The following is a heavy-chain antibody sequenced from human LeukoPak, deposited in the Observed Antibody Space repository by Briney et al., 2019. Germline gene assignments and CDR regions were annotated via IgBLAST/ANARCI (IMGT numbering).Heavy chain of an antibody. CDR1: GYTFSGYS. CDR3: ARDWAHGSFDY. D-gene: IGHD3-10*01. CDR2: INPSSGSA. J-gene: IGHJ4*02. V-gene: IGHV1-46*01. Sequence: ASVKVSCKASGYTFSGYSMHWVRQAPGQGPEWMGMINPSSGSATYAQKFQGSVTMTRDTSTTTLNMELSSLRSEDTAVYYCARDWAHGSFDYWGQGTPVIVSS.